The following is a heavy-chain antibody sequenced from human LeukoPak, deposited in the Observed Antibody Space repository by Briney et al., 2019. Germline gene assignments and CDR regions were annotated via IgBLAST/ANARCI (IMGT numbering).Heavy chain of an antibody. V-gene: IGHV4-34*01. J-gene: IGHJ4*02. CDR2: INHSGST. Sequence: PETLSLTCAVYGGSFSGYYWSWIRQPPGKGLEWIGEINHSGSTNYNPSLKSRVTISVDTSKSQFSLKLSSVTAADTAVYYCARGSRGKNIVVVPAARVYFDYWGQGTLVTVSS. CDR1: GGSFSGYY. D-gene: IGHD2-2*01. CDR3: ARGSRGKNIVVVPAARVYFDY.